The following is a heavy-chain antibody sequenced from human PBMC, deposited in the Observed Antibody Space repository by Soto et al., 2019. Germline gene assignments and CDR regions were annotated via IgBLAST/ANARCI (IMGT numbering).Heavy chain of an antibody. V-gene: IGHV2-5*02. CDR2: IYWDDDE. CDR1: GFSLTTRDVG. D-gene: IGHD2-21*02. J-gene: IGHJ4*02. Sequence: QITLEESGPTLVKPTQTLPLTCAFSGFSLTTRDVGVGWIRQPPGKALEWLALIYWDDDERYSPSLKSRLTITKDISKNQVVLTMTKMDPVDTATYYCVRASGGGNSAYFVYWGQGTLVTVSS. CDR3: VRASGGGNSAYFVY.